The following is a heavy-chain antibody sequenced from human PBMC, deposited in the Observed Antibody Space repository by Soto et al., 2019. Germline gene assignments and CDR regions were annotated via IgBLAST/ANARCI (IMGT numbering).Heavy chain of an antibody. D-gene: IGHD2-2*02. J-gene: IGHJ4*02. V-gene: IGHV1-69*13. CDR2: IIPIFGTA. CDR1: GGTFSSYA. Sequence: SVKVSCKASGGTFSSYAISWVRQAPGQGLEWMGGIIPIFGTANYAQKFQGRVTITADESTSTAYMELSSLRSEDTAVHYCAQTNRYCSSTSCYTTLDYWGQGTLVTVSS. CDR3: AQTNRYCSSTSCYTTLDY.